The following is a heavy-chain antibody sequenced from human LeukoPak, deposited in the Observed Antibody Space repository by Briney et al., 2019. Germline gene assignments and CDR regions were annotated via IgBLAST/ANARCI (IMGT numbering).Heavy chain of an antibody. D-gene: IGHD3-9*01. J-gene: IGHJ4*02. CDR1: GGSISGYY. CDR3: ARGNILTGYCFDY. V-gene: IGHV4-34*01. Sequence: SETLSLTCAVYGGSISGYYWSWIREPPGKGLEWIGEIHYSGATNYNPSLKSRVTISIDTSKNQMSLKLSSVTAADTAVYYCARGNILTGYCFDYWGQGSLVTVSS. CDR2: IHYSGAT.